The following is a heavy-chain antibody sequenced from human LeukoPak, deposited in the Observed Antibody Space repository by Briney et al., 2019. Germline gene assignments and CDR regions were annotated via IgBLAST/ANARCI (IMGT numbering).Heavy chain of an antibody. V-gene: IGHV4-31*03. CDR1: GGSISSGGYY. CDR2: IYYSGST. Sequence: SQTLSLTCIVSGGSISSGGYYWSWIRQHPGKGLEWTGYIYYSGSTYYNPSLKSRVTISVDTSKNQFSLKLSSVTAADTAVYYCARDRTVGYCSGGSCYSSWFDPWGQGTLVTVSS. CDR3: ARDRTVGYCSGGSCYSSWFDP. D-gene: IGHD2-15*01. J-gene: IGHJ5*02.